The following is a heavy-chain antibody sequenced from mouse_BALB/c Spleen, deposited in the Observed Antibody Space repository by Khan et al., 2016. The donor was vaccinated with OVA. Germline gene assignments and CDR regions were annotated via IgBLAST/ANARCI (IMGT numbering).Heavy chain of an antibody. Sequence: QVQLQQSGAELVKPGASVKLSCKTSGYTFTSYWIQWVKQRPGQGLGWIGEIFPGTGTTYYNENFKGKATLTIDTSSTTAYMQLSSLTSEDSAVYFWARGYVGNYEFDYWGQGTLVTVSA. V-gene: IGHV1S132*01. CDR2: IFPGTGTT. J-gene: IGHJ3*01. D-gene: IGHD2-1*01. CDR3: ARGYVGNYEFDY. CDR1: GYTFTSYW.